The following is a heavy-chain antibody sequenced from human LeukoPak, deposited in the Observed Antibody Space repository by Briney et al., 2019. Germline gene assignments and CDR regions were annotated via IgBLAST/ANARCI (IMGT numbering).Heavy chain of an antibody. CDR2: ISSSGTTI. Sequence: PGGSLRLSCEASGVTFRSYEMNWVRQAPGKGLEWVSYISSSGTTIYYADSVKGRFTISRDNAKNSLYLQINSLRAEDTAVYYCAREGAYDAFDLWGQGTMVTVSS. CDR3: AREGAYDAFDL. J-gene: IGHJ3*01. V-gene: IGHV3-48*03. D-gene: IGHD4/OR15-4a*01. CDR1: GVTFRSYE.